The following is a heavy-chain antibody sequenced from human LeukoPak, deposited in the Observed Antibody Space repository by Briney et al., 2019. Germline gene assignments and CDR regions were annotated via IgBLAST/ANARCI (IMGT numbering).Heavy chain of an antibody. D-gene: IGHD3-22*01. CDR2: INHSGST. CDR1: GGSFSGYY. Sequence: SETLSLTCAVYGGSFSGYYWSWIRQPPGKGLEWIGEINHSGSTNYNPSLKSRVTISVDTSKNQFSLKLSSVTAADTAVYYRARLLTKVTYNYYDYYYYMDVWGKGTTVTVSS. J-gene: IGHJ6*03. CDR3: ARLLTKVTYNYYDYYYYMDV. V-gene: IGHV4-34*01.